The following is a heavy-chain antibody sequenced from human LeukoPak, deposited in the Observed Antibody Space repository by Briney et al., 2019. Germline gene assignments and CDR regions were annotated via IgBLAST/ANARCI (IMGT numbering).Heavy chain of an antibody. Sequence: PSETLSLTCTVSGGSIRRYYWSWIRQPPGKGLEWIGYIYYSGSTNYNPSLKSRVTISVDTSKNQFSLKLSSVTAADTAVYYCARHESSSSWPHLQPNWFDPWGQGTLVTVSS. CDR3: ARHESSSSWPHLQPNWFDP. V-gene: IGHV4-59*08. D-gene: IGHD6-13*01. CDR2: IYYSGST. J-gene: IGHJ5*02. CDR1: GGSIRRYY.